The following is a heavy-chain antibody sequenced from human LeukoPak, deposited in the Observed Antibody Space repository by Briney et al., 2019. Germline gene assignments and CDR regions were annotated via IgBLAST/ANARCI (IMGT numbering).Heavy chain of an antibody. D-gene: IGHD6-13*01. J-gene: IGHJ4*02. V-gene: IGHV1-2*02. CDR1: GYTFTGYY. Sequence: ASVKVSCKASGYTFTGYYMHWVRQAPGQGLEWMGWINPNSGGTNYAQKFQGRVTMTGDTSISTAYMELSRLRSDDTAVYYCAGDQAPLAGYSSSWYYFDYWGQGTLVTVSS. CDR2: INPNSGGT. CDR3: AGDQAPLAGYSSSWYYFDY.